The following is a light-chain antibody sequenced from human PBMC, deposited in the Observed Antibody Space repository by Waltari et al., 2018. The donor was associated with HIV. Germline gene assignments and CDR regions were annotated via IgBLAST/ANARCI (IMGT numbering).Light chain of an antibody. CDR1: QSVSSN. Sequence: EIVMTQSPATLSVSPGERANLSCRASQSVSSNLAWYQQKLGQAPRLLIYGASTRATGIPASFIGSGSGTEFTLTISSLQSEDFAVYYCQQYDNWPFTFGQGTKLEIK. CDR3: QQYDNWPFT. V-gene: IGKV3-15*01. J-gene: IGKJ2*01. CDR2: GAS.